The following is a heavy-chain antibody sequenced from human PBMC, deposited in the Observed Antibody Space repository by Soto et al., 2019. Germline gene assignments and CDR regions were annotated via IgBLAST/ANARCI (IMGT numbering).Heavy chain of an antibody. CDR1: EFTFSHYS. V-gene: IGHV3-30-3*01. Sequence: LRLSCAASEFTFSHYSMHWVRQAPDLGLEWVAFISYDGSNKYYADSVKGRFTISRDNANNTLFLQMSSLRVEDTGVYYCARDRQRALVVVAATGGFDSWGQGTLVTVSS. CDR2: ISYDGSNK. CDR3: ARDRQRALVVVAATGGFDS. J-gene: IGHJ4*02. D-gene: IGHD2-15*01.